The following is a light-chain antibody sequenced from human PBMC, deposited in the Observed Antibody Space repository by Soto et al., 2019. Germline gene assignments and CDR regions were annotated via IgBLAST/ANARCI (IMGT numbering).Light chain of an antibody. CDR1: QSVSSY. V-gene: IGKV3-11*01. CDR2: DAS. CDR3: QQRTNWL. J-gene: IGKJ5*01. Sequence: EIVLTQSPATLSLSPGERATLSCRASQSVSSYLAWYQQKPGQAPRLLIYDASNRATGIPARFSGSGSGTDFTLTISSLEPEYFAVSSWQQRTNWLFGQRTRLEIK.